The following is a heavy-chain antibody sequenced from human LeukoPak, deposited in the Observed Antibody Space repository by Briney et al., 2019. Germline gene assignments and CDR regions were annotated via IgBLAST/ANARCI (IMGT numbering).Heavy chain of an antibody. CDR2: INSDGSSI. J-gene: IGHJ4*02. V-gene: IGHV3-74*01. CDR1: GFTFSSYR. CDR3: ARVPLYSSGWYTLGY. D-gene: IGHD6-19*01. Sequence: GGSLRLSCAASGFTFSSYRMNWVRQAPGKGLVWVSRINSDGSSINYADSVKGRFTISRDNAKNTLYLQMNSLRAEDTAVYYCARVPLYSSGWYTLGYWGQGTLVTVSS.